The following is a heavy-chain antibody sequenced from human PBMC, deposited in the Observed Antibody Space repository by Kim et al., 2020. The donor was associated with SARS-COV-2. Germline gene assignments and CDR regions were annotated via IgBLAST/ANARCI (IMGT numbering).Heavy chain of an antibody. D-gene: IGHD7-27*01. CDR3: ARELGMSGRWYFDL. J-gene: IGHJ2*01. CDR1: GFTFSTYD. V-gene: IGHV3-13*01. CDR2: MGSAGGT. Sequence: GGSLRLSCAASGFTFSTYDMHWVRQVIGNGLEWVSVMGSAGGTTYADSVKGRFTISRENAKYSLYLQMNSLRAEDTGVYYCARELGMSGRWYFDLWGRGTLVTVSS.